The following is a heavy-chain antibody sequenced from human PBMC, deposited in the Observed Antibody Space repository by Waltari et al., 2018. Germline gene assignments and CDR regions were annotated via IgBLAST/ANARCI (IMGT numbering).Heavy chain of an antibody. CDR1: GGSISSGSYY. J-gene: IGHJ6*02. V-gene: IGHV4-61*09. Sequence: QVQLQESGPGLVKPSQTLSLTCTVSGGSISSGSYYWSWIRQPAGKGLEWIGYIYTSGSTNYNPSLKSRVTISVDTSKNQFSLKLSSVTAADTAVYYCARDSGYNYGMDVWGQGTTVTVSS. CDR3: ARDSGYNYGMDV. CDR2: IYTSGST. D-gene: IGHD3-9*01.